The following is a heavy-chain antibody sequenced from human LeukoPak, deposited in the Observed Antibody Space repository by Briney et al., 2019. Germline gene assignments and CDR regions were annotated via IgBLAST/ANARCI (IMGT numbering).Heavy chain of an antibody. CDR3: ARGLARTSMVTRGGVRFDY. Sequence: ASVKVSCKASGYTFTSYDINWVRQATGQGLEWMGWMNPNSGNTGYAQKVQGRGTMTRNTSISTAYMELSSLRSEDTAVYYCARGLARTSMVTRGGVRFDYWGQGTLVTVSS. CDR2: MNPNSGNT. J-gene: IGHJ4*02. CDR1: GYTFTSYD. V-gene: IGHV1-8*01. D-gene: IGHD5-18*01.